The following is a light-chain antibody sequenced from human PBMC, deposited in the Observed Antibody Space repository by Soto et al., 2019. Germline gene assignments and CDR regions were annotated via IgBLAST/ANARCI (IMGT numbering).Light chain of an antibody. CDR2: DGS. V-gene: IGKV1-33*01. CDR1: PDIKNF. J-gene: IGKJ2*01. Sequence: DIKLTQSPSSLSASVGDRVSITCQASPDIKNFLNWYQQKPGKAPKLLIYDGSSLETGVPSRFSGSGSGTDFTFAISSLQPEDIATYYCQQYDDLPYTFGEGTKLEI. CDR3: QQYDDLPYT.